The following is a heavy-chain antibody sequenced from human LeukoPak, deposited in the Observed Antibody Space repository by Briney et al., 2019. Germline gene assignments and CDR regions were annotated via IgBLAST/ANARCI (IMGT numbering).Heavy chain of an antibody. D-gene: IGHD6-13*01. CDR1: GGSFSGYY. CDR3: ARGVLAAAGTRKFSP. J-gene: IGHJ5*02. Sequence: SETLSLTCAVYGGSFSGYYWSWIRQPPGKGLEWIGEINHSGSTNYNPSLKSRVTIAVDTSKNQFSLKLSSVTAADTAVYYCARGVLAAAGTRKFSPWGQGTLVTVSS. CDR2: INHSGST. V-gene: IGHV4-34*01.